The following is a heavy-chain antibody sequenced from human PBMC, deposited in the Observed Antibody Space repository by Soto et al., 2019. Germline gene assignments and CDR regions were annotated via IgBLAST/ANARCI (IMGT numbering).Heavy chain of an antibody. J-gene: IGHJ2*01. D-gene: IGHD2-21*01. CDR1: GFTFGDYA. V-gene: IGHV3-49*05. CDR2: IRSKVYGGTI. CDR3: ARDGGYCGYCCHIGYWYFGL. Sequence: EVQLVESGGALLKPGRSLRLSCTASGFTFGDYAMSWFRQAPGKGPEWVGFIRSKVYGGTIEYAAPVEGRFSISRGDSKSIAYLQMNSLKTEDTAVYYCARDGGYCGYCCHIGYWYFGLWGRGTLVTVSS.